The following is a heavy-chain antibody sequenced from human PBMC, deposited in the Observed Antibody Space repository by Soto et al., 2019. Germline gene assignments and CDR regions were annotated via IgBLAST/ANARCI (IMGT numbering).Heavy chain of an antibody. J-gene: IGHJ4*02. CDR2: INHSGST. CDR3: ARGVSSWYPKIDY. CDR1: GGSFSGYY. V-gene: IGHV4-34*01. D-gene: IGHD6-13*01. Sequence: ASETLSLTRAVYGGSFSGYYWSWVRQPPGKGLEWIGEINHSGSTNYNPSLKSRVTISVDTSKNQFSLKLSSVTAADTAVYYCARGVSSWYPKIDYWGQGTLVTVSS.